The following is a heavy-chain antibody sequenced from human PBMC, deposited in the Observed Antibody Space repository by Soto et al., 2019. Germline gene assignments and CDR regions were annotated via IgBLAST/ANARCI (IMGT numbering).Heavy chain of an antibody. V-gene: IGHV3-7*05. CDR3: AGDYGDYEGYYYGMDV. D-gene: IGHD4-17*01. Sequence: GGSLRLSCAASGFTFSSYWMSWVRQAPGKGLEWVANIKQDGSEKYYVDSVKGRFTISRDNAKNSLYLQMNSLRAEDTAVYYCAGDYGDYEGYYYGMDVWGQGTTVTGSS. J-gene: IGHJ6*02. CDR2: IKQDGSEK. CDR1: GFTFSSYW.